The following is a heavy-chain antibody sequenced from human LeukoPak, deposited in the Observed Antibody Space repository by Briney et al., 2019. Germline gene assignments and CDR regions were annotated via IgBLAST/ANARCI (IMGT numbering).Heavy chain of an antibody. D-gene: IGHD3-22*01. Sequence: GGSLRLSCTASGFTFSSFWMTWVRQAPGKGLEWVANIKQDGGEKYYVDSVKGRFTISRDNAKNSLYLQMNNPRAEDTAVYYCARSGYDSSGYRIEDYWGQGTLVTVSS. CDR3: ARSGYDSSGYRIEDY. V-gene: IGHV3-7*01. CDR1: GFTFSSFW. J-gene: IGHJ4*02. CDR2: IKQDGGEK.